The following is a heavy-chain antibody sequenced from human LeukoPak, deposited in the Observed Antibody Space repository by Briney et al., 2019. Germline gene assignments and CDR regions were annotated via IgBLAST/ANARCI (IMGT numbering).Heavy chain of an antibody. Sequence: SVKVSCKASGGTFSSYAIGWVRQAPGQGLEWMGGIIPIFGTANYAQKFQGRVTITTDESTSTAYMELSSLRSEDTAVYYCARGPDTAMAEGSFDYWGQGTLVTVSS. CDR2: IIPIFGTA. V-gene: IGHV1-69*05. D-gene: IGHD5-18*01. CDR1: GGTFSSYA. J-gene: IGHJ4*02. CDR3: ARGPDTAMAEGSFDY.